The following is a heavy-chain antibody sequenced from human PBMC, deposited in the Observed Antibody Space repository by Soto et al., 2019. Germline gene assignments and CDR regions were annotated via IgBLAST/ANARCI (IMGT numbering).Heavy chain of an antibody. V-gene: IGHV3-30*18. CDR3: AKDRGYGDYVVDY. CDR1: GFTFSSYG. J-gene: IGHJ4*02. Sequence: GGSLRLSCAASGFTFSSYGMHWVRQAPGKGLEWVAVISYDGSNIYYADSVKGRFTISRDNSKNTLYLQMNSLRAEDTAVYYCAKDRGYGDYVVDYWGQGTLVTVSS. CDR2: ISYDGSNI. D-gene: IGHD4-17*01.